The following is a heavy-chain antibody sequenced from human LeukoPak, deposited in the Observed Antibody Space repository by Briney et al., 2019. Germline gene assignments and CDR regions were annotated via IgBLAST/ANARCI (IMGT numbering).Heavy chain of an antibody. V-gene: IGHV1-2*02. Sequence: GASVKVSCMASGYTSTCYYMHWVRQAPGQGLEWMGWINPNSGGTNYAQKFQGRVTMTRYTSISTAYMELSRLRSDDTAVYYCARGPPPVAGTPYYFDYWGQGTLVTVSS. CDR3: ARGPPPVAGTPYYFDY. J-gene: IGHJ4*02. CDR2: INPNSGGT. CDR1: GYTSTCYY. D-gene: IGHD6-19*01.